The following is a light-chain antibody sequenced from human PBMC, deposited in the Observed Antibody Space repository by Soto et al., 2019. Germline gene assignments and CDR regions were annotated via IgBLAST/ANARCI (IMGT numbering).Light chain of an antibody. Sequence: EIVMTQSPATLSVSPGERATLSCRASQSLSSNLAWYQQKPGQAPRLLIYAASRRATGIPDRFSGSGSGTDFTLTISRLEPEDFAVYYCQQYGSSPWTFGQGTKVDIK. J-gene: IGKJ1*01. CDR3: QQYGSSPWT. V-gene: IGKV3-20*01. CDR1: QSLSSN. CDR2: AAS.